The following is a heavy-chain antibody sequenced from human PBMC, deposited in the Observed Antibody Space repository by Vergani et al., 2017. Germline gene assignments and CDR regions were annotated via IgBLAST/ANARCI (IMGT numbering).Heavy chain of an antibody. CDR1: GFTFSSYA. CDR3: AREAVISSTRQTFTPISMDY. V-gene: IGHV1-69*01. D-gene: IGHD2-2*01. Sequence: VQLVESGGALVKPGGSLRLSCAASGFTFSSYAISWVRQAPGQGLEWMGLIIPIFGTANYAQKFQDKLTITADESTRTAYMEMSSLRAEDTAVYYCAREAVISSTRQTFTPISMDYWGQGTLVTVSS. CDR2: IIPIFGTA. J-gene: IGHJ4*02.